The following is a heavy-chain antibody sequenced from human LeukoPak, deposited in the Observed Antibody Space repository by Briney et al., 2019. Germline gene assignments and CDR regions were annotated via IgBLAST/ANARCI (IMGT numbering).Heavy chain of an antibody. CDR1: GFTFSSYA. Sequence: GGSLRLSCAASGFTFSSYAMQWVRQAPGKGREYVSAISSNGSSTYYANSVKGRFTISRDNSKNTLYLQMGSLRAEDMAVYYCARDERAYCGGDCSAFDIWGQGTMVTVSS. CDR3: ARDERAYCGGDCSAFDI. J-gene: IGHJ3*02. CDR2: ISSNGSST. V-gene: IGHV3-64*01. D-gene: IGHD2-21*01.